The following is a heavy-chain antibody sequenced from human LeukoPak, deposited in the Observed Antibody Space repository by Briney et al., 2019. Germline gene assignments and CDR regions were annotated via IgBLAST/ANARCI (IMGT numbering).Heavy chain of an antibody. CDR3: AIVRYYDILTGYPINPGWFDP. Sequence: ASVKVSCKASGYTFTSYDINWVRQATGQGLEWMGWMNPNSGNTDYAQKLQGRVTMTTDTSTSTAYMELRSLRSDDTAVYYCAIVRYYDILTGYPINPGWFDPWGQGTLVTVSS. D-gene: IGHD3-9*01. V-gene: IGHV1-8*01. J-gene: IGHJ5*02. CDR1: GYTFTSYD. CDR2: MNPNSGNT.